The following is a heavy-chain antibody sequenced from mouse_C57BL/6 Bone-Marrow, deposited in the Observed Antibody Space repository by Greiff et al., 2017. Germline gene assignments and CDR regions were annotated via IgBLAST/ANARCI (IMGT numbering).Heavy chain of an antibody. CDR2: ISSGGSYT. J-gene: IGHJ3*01. V-gene: IGHV5-6*01. Sequence: EVKVVESGGDLVKPGGSLKLSCAASGFTFSSYGMSWVRQTPDKRLEWVATISSGGSYTYYPDSVKGRFTISRDNATNTLYLQMSSLKSEDTAMYYCALSAWFAYWGQGTLVTVSA. CDR1: GFTFSSYG. CDR3: ALSAWFAY.